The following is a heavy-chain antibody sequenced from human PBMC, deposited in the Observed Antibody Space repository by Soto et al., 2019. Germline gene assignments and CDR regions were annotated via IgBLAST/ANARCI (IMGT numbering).Heavy chain of an antibody. Sequence: QVQLVQSGAEVKKPGASVTVSCKASGYTFSDYYLYWVRQAPGQGPEWMGWMNPNSGDTKYAQKFQGRVTMTRDTSVRTAFMELNWLKSDDTAVYYCARESGGATATLDYYYFYMDVWGKGTTVTVSS. CDR1: GYTFSDYY. J-gene: IGHJ6*03. V-gene: IGHV1-2*02. CDR3: ARESGGATATLDYYYFYMDV. CDR2: MNPNSGDT. D-gene: IGHD1-26*01.